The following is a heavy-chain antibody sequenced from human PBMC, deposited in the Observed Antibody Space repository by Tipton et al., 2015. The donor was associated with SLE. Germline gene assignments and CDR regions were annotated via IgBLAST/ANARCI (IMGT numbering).Heavy chain of an antibody. J-gene: IGHJ4*02. Sequence: TLSLTCTVSGYSINSGYYWGWIRQAPGKGLEWIGSLYHAGTIYYNSSLKSRVTISADASKNQFSLKLTSVTAADTAMYYCASITFWSGYIPFDYWGQGTLVTVSS. D-gene: IGHD3-3*01. CDR1: GYSINSGYY. CDR3: ASITFWSGYIPFDY. V-gene: IGHV4-38-2*02. CDR2: LYHAGTI.